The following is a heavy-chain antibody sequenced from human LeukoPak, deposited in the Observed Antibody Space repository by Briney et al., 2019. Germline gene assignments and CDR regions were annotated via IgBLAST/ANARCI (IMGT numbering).Heavy chain of an antibody. Sequence: GGSLRLSCAASGFTFTYYALHWVRQAPGQGLEWVAIVSHDGINKYYADSVKGRFSISRDNSKNTLYLQMNSLRAEDTAVYYCAKEGPYCGGDCYGVFDYWGQGALVTVSS. CDR2: VSHDGINK. CDR1: GFTFTYYA. J-gene: IGHJ4*02. D-gene: IGHD2-21*02. CDR3: AKEGPYCGGDCYGVFDY. V-gene: IGHV3-30-3*01.